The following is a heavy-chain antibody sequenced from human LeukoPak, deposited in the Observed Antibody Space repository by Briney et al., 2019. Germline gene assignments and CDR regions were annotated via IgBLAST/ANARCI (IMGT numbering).Heavy chain of an antibody. Sequence: GGSLRLSCAASGFTFSNYHMSWVRQAPGKGLEWVSYSSTSGYTTYYADSVKGRFTISRDNARNSLYLQMNSLRAEDTAVYYCAREYSGYHGDAFDMWGQGTMVTVSS. CDR1: GFTFSNYH. CDR2: SSTSGYTT. D-gene: IGHD5-12*01. CDR3: AREYSGYHGDAFDM. V-gene: IGHV3-11*04. J-gene: IGHJ3*02.